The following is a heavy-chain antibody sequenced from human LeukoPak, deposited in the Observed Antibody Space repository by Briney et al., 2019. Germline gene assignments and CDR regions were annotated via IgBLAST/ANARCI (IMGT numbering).Heavy chain of an antibody. CDR1: GFTVSSNY. J-gene: IGHJ4*02. Sequence: PGGSLRLSCAASGFTVSSNYMSWVRQAPGKGLEGVSVIYSGGSTYYSDSVKGRFTISRDNSKNTLYLQMNSLRAEDTAVYYCARDNPRNSGWTGYWGQGTLVTVSS. D-gene: IGHD6-19*01. CDR2: IYSGGST. CDR3: ARDNPRNSGWTGY. V-gene: IGHV3-53*01.